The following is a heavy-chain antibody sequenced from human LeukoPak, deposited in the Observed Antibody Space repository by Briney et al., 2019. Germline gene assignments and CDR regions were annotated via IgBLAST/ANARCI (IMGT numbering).Heavy chain of an antibody. V-gene: IGHV3-23*01. J-gene: IGHJ5*02. CDR3: ARGGVGATLDWFAP. CDR2: LSARGATT. D-gene: IGHD1-26*01. Sequence: GGSLRLSCAASGFNFSTYAMTWLRQAPGQGLEWVSGLSARGATTFYADSVKGRFTISRDNFKNTVSLQMDRLRADDTAVYYCARGGVGATLDWFAPWGQGTLVTVSS. CDR1: GFNFSTYA.